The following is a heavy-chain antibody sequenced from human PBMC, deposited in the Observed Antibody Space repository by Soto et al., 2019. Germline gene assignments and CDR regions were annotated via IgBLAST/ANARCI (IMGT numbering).Heavy chain of an antibody. D-gene: IGHD5-18*01. Sequence: PSETLSLTCAVYGGSFSGYYWIWIRQPPGKGLEWIGEINHSGSTNYNPSLKSRVTISVDTSKNQFSLKLSSVTAADTAVYYCARLNSPYFDYWGQGTLVTVSS. CDR1: GGSFSGYY. CDR2: INHSGST. CDR3: ARLNSPYFDY. V-gene: IGHV4-34*01. J-gene: IGHJ4*02.